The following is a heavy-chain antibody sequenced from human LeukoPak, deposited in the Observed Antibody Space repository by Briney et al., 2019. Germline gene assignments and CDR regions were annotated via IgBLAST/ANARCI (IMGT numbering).Heavy chain of an antibody. CDR2: INWNGGGT. V-gene: IGHV3-9*01. Sequence: QPGGSLRLSCAATGFTLKDCGMHWVRQPPGKGLEWVSGINWNGGGTDYADSVKGRFTISRDNAKNSLYLQMTSLRPEDTALYYCAKHLRATNTYIFFGLDVWGQGTTVTVS. J-gene: IGHJ6*02. CDR1: GFTLKDCG. D-gene: IGHD1-26*01. CDR3: AKHLRATNTYIFFGLDV.